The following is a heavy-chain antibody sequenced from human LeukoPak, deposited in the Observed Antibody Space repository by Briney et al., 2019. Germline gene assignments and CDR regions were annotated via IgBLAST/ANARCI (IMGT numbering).Heavy chain of an antibody. Sequence: ASVKVSCKVSGYTLTELSMHWVRQAPGQGLEWMGGIIPIFGTANYAQKFQGRVTITADESTSTAYMELSSLRSEDTAVYYCASYYDILTGYYSAEYFQHWGQGTLVTVSS. CDR3: ASYYDILTGYYSAEYFQH. V-gene: IGHV1-69*13. J-gene: IGHJ1*01. CDR2: IIPIFGTA. CDR1: GYTLTELS. D-gene: IGHD3-9*01.